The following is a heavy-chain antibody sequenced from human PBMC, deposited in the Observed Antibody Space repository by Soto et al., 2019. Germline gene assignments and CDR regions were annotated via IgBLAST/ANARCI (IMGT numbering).Heavy chain of an antibody. D-gene: IGHD1-1*01. CDR2: INERGGST. Sequence: GSLRLSCADSGFTFRTYALSWVRQAPGKGLEWVSAINERGGSTYYADSVKGRFTISRDNSKKTLYLQMNSLRAEDTALYYCAKDKSGTTAFDIWGQGTMVTVSS. J-gene: IGHJ3*02. CDR1: GFTFRTYA. CDR3: AKDKSGTTAFDI. V-gene: IGHV3-23*01.